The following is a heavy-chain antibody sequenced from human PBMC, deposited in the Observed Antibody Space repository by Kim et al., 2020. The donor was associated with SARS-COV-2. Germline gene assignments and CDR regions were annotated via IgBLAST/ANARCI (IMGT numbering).Heavy chain of an antibody. V-gene: IGHV5-51*01. CDR3: ARADTAMATGYGMDV. J-gene: IGHJ6*02. D-gene: IGHD5-18*01. CDR2: IYPGDSDT. Sequence: GESLKISCKGSGYSFTSYWIGWVRQMPGKGLEWMGIIYPGDSDTRYSPSFQGQVTISADKSISTAYLQWSSLKASDTAMYYCARADTAMATGYGMDVWGQGTTVTVSS. CDR1: GYSFTSYW.